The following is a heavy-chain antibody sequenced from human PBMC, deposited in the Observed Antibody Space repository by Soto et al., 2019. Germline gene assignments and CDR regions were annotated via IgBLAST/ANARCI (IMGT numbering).Heavy chain of an antibody. CDR1: GYSFPSYW. Sequence: GESLKISCKGSGYSFPSYWIGWVRLMPGKGLEWMGIIYPGDSDPRYSPSFQGQVTISADKSISTAYLQWSSLKASDTAMYYCARFFRDYYDSSGYLWYWGQGTLVTVSS. CDR3: ARFFRDYYDSSGYLWY. V-gene: IGHV5-51*01. J-gene: IGHJ4*02. D-gene: IGHD3-22*01. CDR2: IYPGDSDP.